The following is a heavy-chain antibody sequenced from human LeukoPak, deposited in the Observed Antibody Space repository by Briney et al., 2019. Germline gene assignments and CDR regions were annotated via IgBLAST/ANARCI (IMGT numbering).Heavy chain of an antibody. D-gene: IGHD5-18*01. Sequence: GASVTVSCKASGGTFSSYAISWVRQAPGQGLEWMGRIIPILGIANYAQKFQGRVTITADKSTSTAYMELSSLRSEDTAVYYCAREGGYSYGIFDYWGQGTLVTVSS. CDR2: IIPILGIA. CDR1: GGTFSSYA. J-gene: IGHJ4*02. V-gene: IGHV1-69*04. CDR3: AREGGYSYGIFDY.